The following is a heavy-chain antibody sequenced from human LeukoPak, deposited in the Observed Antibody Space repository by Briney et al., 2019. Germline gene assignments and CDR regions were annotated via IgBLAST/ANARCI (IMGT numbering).Heavy chain of an antibody. V-gene: IGHV3-30*02. J-gene: IGHJ4*02. CDR2: IRYDGSNK. CDR1: GFTFSSYD. CDR3: AGPQTGYFDY. Sequence: GGSLRLSCAASGFTFSSYDMHWVRQAPGKGLEWVAFIRYDGSNKYYADSVKGRFTISRDNSKNTLYLQMNSLRAEDTAVYYCAGPQTGYFDYWGQGTLVPVSS.